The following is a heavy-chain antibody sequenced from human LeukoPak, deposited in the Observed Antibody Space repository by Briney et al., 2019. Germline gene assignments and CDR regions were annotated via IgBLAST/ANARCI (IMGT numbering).Heavy chain of an antibody. CDR1: SYSISSGYY. CDR2: INHSGIT. V-gene: IGHV4-38-2*02. D-gene: IGHD3-9*01. J-gene: IGHJ4*02. CDR3: GRDRPTGYYDY. Sequence: SETLSLTCTVSSYSISSGYYWGWIRQPPGKGLEWIASINHSGITYYNPSLKSRLNISVDTSKNQFSLKVPSVTAADTAVYYCGRDRPTGYYDYWGQGTLVTVSS.